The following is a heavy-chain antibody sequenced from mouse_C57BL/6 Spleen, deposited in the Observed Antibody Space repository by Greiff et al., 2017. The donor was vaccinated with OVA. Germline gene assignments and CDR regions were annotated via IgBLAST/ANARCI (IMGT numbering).Heavy chain of an antibody. V-gene: IGHV5-17*01. Sequence: EVQLVESGGGLVKPGGSLKLSCAASGFTFSDYGMHWVRQAPEKGLEWVAYISSGSSTIYYADTVKGRFTISRDNAKNTLFLQMTSLRSEDTAMYYCARDYDYDGGYFDYWGQGTTLTVSS. CDR3: ARDYDYDGGYFDY. D-gene: IGHD2-4*01. CDR1: GFTFSDYG. CDR2: ISSGSSTI. J-gene: IGHJ2*01.